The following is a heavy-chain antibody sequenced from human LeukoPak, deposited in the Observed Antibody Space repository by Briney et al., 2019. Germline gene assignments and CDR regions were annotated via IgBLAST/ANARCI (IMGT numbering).Heavy chain of an antibody. J-gene: IGHJ4*02. CDR1: GFIFRSYE. CDR2: ISSSGSTI. Sequence: SGGSLRLSCAASGFIFRSYEMNWVRQAPGKGLEWVSYISSSGSTIYYADSVKGRFTLSRDNAKNSLYLQMNSLRAEDTAVYYCARAHYDFWSGQVAGDFDYWGQGTLVTVSS. CDR3: ARAHYDFWSGQVAGDFDY. V-gene: IGHV3-48*03. D-gene: IGHD3-3*01.